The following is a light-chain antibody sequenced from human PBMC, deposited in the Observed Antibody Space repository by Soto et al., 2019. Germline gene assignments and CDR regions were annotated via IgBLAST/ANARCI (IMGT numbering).Light chain of an antibody. V-gene: IGKV3-20*01. CDR3: QQYGSTPRT. CDR2: CAS. Sequence: EIVLTQSPATLSLSPGARATLSCGASQSVTGNYLAWFQQRPGQAPRLLIYCASTRASGIPDRFSGSGSGTDFTLIISRLEPEDFAVYYCQQYGSTPRTFGGGTNVEIK. J-gene: IGKJ4*01. CDR1: QSVTGNY.